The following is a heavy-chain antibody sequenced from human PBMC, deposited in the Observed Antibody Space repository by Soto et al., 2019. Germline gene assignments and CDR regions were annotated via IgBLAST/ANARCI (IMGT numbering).Heavy chain of an antibody. Sequence: QVQLQESGPGLVKPSQTLSLTCTVSGGSISSAGYDWTWIRQHQGKGLEWIGYNYYSGITYYNPSLKSRVTISLDTSKNQFSLKLSSVTAADTAVYYCARGSSIAGLYYGMDVWGQGTTVTVSS. V-gene: IGHV4-31*03. D-gene: IGHD6-6*01. CDR3: ARGSSIAGLYYGMDV. CDR2: NYYSGIT. CDR1: GGSISSAGYD. J-gene: IGHJ6*02.